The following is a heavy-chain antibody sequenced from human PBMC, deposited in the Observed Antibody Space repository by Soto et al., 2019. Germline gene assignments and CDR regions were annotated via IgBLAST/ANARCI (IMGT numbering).Heavy chain of an antibody. V-gene: IGHV1-69*01. D-gene: IGHD2-15*01. J-gene: IGHJ3*02. CDR3: ARDEGNNNVAFGI. CDR1: GGTFSTYT. Sequence: QVQLVQSGAEVKKPGSSVKVSCKASGGTFSTYTISWLRQAPGQGPEWMGGIFPTSGAANYAQNFQGRVTITADESTTTAYMELSSLRSEDTAMYYCARDEGNNNVAFGIWGQGTMITVSS. CDR2: IFPTSGAA.